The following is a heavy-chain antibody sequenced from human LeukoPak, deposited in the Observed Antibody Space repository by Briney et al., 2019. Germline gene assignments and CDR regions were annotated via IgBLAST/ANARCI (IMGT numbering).Heavy chain of an antibody. CDR1: GGSISSYY. V-gene: IGHV4-59*01. J-gene: IGHJ6*02. CDR3: ATTYGDYVGYYGMDV. D-gene: IGHD4-17*01. Sequence: SETLSLTCTVSGGSISSYYWSWIRQPPGKGLEWIGYIYYSGSTNYNPSLKSRVTISVDTSKNQFSLKLSSVTAADTAVYYCATTYGDYVGYYGMDVWGQGTTVTVSS. CDR2: IYYSGST.